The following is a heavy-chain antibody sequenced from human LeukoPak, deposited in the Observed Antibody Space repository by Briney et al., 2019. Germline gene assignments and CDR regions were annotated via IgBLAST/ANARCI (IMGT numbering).Heavy chain of an antibody. CDR2: INTDGTVT. J-gene: IGHJ4*02. Sequence: GGSLRLSCAASGFTFSKYWMLWVRQAPGKGLESVSRINTDGTVTTYADSVKGRFTVSRDNADNTMFLQMNSVRDEDTAVYYCARAPCSSTSCYARPFDYWGQGTLVTVSS. CDR1: GFTFSKYW. D-gene: IGHD2-2*01. CDR3: ARAPCSSTSCYARPFDY. V-gene: IGHV3-74*01.